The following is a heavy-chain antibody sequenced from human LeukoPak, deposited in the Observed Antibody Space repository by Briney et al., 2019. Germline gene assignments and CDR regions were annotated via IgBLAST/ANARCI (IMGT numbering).Heavy chain of an antibody. D-gene: IGHD3-16*02. Sequence: SETLSLTCAVYGGSFSGYCWSWIRQPPGKGLEWIGEINHSGSTNYNPSLKSRVTISVDTSKNQFSLKLSSVTAADTAVYYCAGGLVYYDYVWGSYLTPERGHLDYWGQGTLVTVSS. J-gene: IGHJ4*02. CDR2: INHSGST. CDR3: AGGLVYYDYVWGSYLTPERGHLDY. V-gene: IGHV4-34*01. CDR1: GGSFSGYC.